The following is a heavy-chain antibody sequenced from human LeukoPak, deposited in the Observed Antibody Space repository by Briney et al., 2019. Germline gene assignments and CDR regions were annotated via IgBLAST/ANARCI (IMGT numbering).Heavy chain of an antibody. CDR1: GGSISSGSYY. D-gene: IGHD4-17*01. CDR3: ATDDYGDYNRAFDI. Sequence: PSQTLSLTCTVSGGSISSGSYYWSWIRQPAGKGLEWIGRISTSGSTIYNPSLKSRVTISADTSKNQFSLTLGSVTAADTAVYYCATDDYGDYNRAFDIWGQGTMVTVSS. J-gene: IGHJ3*02. CDR2: ISTSGST. V-gene: IGHV4-61*02.